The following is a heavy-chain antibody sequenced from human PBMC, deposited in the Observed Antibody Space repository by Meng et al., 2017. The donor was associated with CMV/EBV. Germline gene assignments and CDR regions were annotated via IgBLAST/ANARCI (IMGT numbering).Heavy chain of an antibody. D-gene: IGHD1-26*01. V-gene: IGHV1-8*03. CDR3: ASKALGGVGATSSYIRNGYYYYGMDV. CDR1: GYTFTSYD. Sequence: ASVKVSCKASGYTFTSYDINWVRQATGQGLEWMGWMNPNSGNTGYAQKFQGRVTITRNTSISTAYMELSSLRSEDTAVYYCASKALGGVGATSSYIRNGYYYYGMDVWGQGTTVTVSS. J-gene: IGHJ6*02. CDR2: MNPNSGNT.